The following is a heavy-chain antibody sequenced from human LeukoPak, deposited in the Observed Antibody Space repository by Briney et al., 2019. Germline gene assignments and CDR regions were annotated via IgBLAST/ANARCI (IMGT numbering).Heavy chain of an antibody. V-gene: IGHV3-30-3*01. CDR2: ISYDGSIK. Sequence: LSLTCTVSGGSISSSNYYWGWIRQAPGKGLEWVAVISYDGSIKYYADSLKGRFTISRDNSKNTLYLQMNSLRAEDTAVYYCARTLALYGSGSFFDFWGQGTLVTVSS. J-gene: IGHJ4*02. D-gene: IGHD3-10*01. CDR1: GGSISSSN. CDR3: ARTLALYGSGSFFDF.